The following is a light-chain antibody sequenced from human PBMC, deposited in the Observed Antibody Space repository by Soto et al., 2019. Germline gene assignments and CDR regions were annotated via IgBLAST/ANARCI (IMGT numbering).Light chain of an antibody. V-gene: IGKV1-39*01. Sequence: DIQMTQSPSSLSASVGDRVTITCRASQSISSYLNWYQQKPGKAPKLLIYAASSLQSGVPSRFSVSGSWTDFTLTISSLQPEDFATYYCQQSYSTPVTFGQGTKVEIK. CDR1: QSISSY. CDR3: QQSYSTPVT. CDR2: AAS. J-gene: IGKJ1*01.